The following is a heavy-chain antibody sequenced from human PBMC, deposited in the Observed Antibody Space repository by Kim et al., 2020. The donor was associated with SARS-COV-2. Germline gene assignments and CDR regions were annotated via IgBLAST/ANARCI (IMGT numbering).Heavy chain of an antibody. V-gene: IGHV3-48*02. D-gene: IGHD2-15*01. CDR2: ISGSGSGT. CDR3: ARGHFSD. CDR1: GFTLSRND. J-gene: IGHJ4*02. Sequence: GGSLRLSCTGSGFTLSRNDMSWVRRAPGKGLEWIAYISGSGSGTYHADSVKGRFTISRDNAKNSLSLQMNSLRDDDTAVYYCARGHFSDWGQGILVTVSS.